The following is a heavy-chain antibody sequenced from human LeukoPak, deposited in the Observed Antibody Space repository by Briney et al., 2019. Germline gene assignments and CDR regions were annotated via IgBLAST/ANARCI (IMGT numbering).Heavy chain of an antibody. J-gene: IGHJ4*02. CDR3: ARSSVPDY. D-gene: IGHD4-17*01. V-gene: IGHV4-59*01. CDR1: GGSNSGYY. Sequence: IPSETLSLTCTVSGGSNSGYYWSWIRQPPGKGLEWIGYIYYSGSTNYNPSLKSRVTISADTSKSQLSLKLSSVTAADTAVYYCARSSVPDYWGQGTLVTVSS. CDR2: IYYSGST.